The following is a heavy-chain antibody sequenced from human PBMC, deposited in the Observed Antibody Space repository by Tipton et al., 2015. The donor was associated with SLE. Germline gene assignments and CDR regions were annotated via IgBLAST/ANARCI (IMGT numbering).Heavy chain of an antibody. CDR3: ARDAYYRY. V-gene: IGHV4-59*11. Sequence: LRLSCTVSGGSISSHYWSWIRQPPGKGLEWIGYIYYSGSTNYNPSLKSRVTISVDTSKNQFSLKLSSVTAADTAVYYCARDAYYRYWGQGTLVTVSS. D-gene: IGHD3-10*01. CDR1: GGSISSHY. J-gene: IGHJ4*02. CDR2: IYYSGST.